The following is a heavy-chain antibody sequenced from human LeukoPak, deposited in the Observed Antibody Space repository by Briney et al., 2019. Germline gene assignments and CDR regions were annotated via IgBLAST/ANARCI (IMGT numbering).Heavy chain of an antibody. J-gene: IGHJ5*02. V-gene: IGHV1-2*02. CDR2: INPNSGGT. D-gene: IGHD3-10*01. Sequence: ASVKVSCKASGYTFTGYYMHWVRQAPGQGLEWMGWINPNSGGTNYAQKFQGRVTMTRDTSISTAYMELSSLRSEDTAVYYCARDGYYGSGSYYRGGPWGQGTLVTVSS. CDR3: ARDGYYGSGSYYRGGP. CDR1: GYTFTGYY.